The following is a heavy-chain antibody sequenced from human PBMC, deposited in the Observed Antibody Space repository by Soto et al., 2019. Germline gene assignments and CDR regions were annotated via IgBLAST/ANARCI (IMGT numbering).Heavy chain of an antibody. V-gene: IGHV4-61*01. J-gene: IGHJ4*02. CDR3: ARTSGVSSSYYYDY. D-gene: IGHD3-22*01. Sequence: PSETLSLTCTVSGGSVTSGNYYWSWIRQPPGKGLEWIGHIYYSGTTNYNPSLKSRVTMSVDTSKNQFSLKLGSVTAADTAVYYCARTSGVSSSYYYDYWGQGTLVTVSS. CDR1: GGSVTSGNYY. CDR2: IYYSGTT.